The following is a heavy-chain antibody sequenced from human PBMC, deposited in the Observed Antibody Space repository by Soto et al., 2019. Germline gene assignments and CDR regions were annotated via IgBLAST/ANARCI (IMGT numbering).Heavy chain of an antibody. CDR3: TTLISVIAAAGTVRYYYYYMDV. D-gene: IGHD6-13*01. CDR2: IKSKTDGGTT. CDR1: GFTFSNAW. Sequence: GGSLRLSCAASGFTFSNAWMSWVRQAPGKGLEWVGRIKSKTDGGTTDYAAPVKGRFTISRDDSKNTLYLQMNSLKTEDTAVYYCTTLISVIAAAGTVRYYYYYMDVWGKGTTVTVSS. J-gene: IGHJ6*03. V-gene: IGHV3-15*01.